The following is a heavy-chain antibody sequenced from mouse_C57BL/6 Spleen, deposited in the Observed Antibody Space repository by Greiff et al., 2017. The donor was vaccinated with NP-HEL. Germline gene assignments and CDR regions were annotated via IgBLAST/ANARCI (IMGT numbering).Heavy chain of an antibody. D-gene: IGHD1-1*01. CDR2: IDPSDSYT. CDR3: ARDNYGSSWLAY. V-gene: IGHV1-59*01. CDR1: GYTFTSYW. J-gene: IGHJ3*01. Sequence: QVQLQQPGAELVRPGTSVKLSCKASGYTFTSYWMHWVKQRPGQGLEWIGVIDPSDSYTNYNQKFKGKATLTVDTSSSTAYMQLSSLTSEDSAVDDCARDNYGSSWLAYWGQGTLVTVSA.